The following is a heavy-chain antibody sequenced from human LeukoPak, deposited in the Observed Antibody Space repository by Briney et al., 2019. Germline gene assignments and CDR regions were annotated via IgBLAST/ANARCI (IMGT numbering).Heavy chain of an antibody. CDR1: GDSIGTYY. CDR2: IYITGTT. CDR3: ARQVFWSGDAFDI. J-gene: IGHJ3*02. Sequence: ASGTLSLTCTVSGDSIGTYYWSWIRRPAGKGLEWIGHIYITGTTNYNPSLKSRVNMSVDTSKNQFSLKLSSVSAADTAVYYCARQVFWSGDAFDIWGQGTMVTVSS. V-gene: IGHV4-4*07. D-gene: IGHD3-3*01.